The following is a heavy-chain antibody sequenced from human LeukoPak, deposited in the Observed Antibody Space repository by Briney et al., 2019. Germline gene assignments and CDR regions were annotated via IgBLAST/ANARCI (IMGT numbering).Heavy chain of an antibody. CDR3: AKGAGGDMGEERY. CDR1: GFTFSSYG. Sequence: PGGTLRLSCAASGFTFSSYGMSWVRQAPGKGLEWVSAISGSGGSTYYADSVKGRFTISRDNSKNTLYLQMNSLRVEDTAVYYCAKGAGGDMGEERYWGQGTLVTVSS. V-gene: IGHV3-23*01. CDR2: ISGSGGST. J-gene: IGHJ4*02. D-gene: IGHD2-21*01.